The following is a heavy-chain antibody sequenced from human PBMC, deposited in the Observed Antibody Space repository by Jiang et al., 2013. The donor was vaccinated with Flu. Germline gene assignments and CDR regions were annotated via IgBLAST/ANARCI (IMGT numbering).Heavy chain of an antibody. Sequence: SQTLSLTCAISGDSVSGNSAAWNWIRQSPSRGLEWLGRTYYRSKWYNDYAVSVKSRITINPDTSKNHFSLQLNSVTPEDTAVYYCAYSGYYAEYSPHWGQGTLVTVSS. J-gene: IGHJ1*01. D-gene: IGHD1-26*01. CDR1: GDSVSGNSAA. CDR3: AYSGYYAEYSPH. CDR2: TYYRSKWYN. V-gene: IGHV6-1*01.